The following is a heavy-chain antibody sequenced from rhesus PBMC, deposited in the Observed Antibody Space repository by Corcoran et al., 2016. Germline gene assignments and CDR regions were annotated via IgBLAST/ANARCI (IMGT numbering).Heavy chain of an antibody. CDR1: GGSVSSSNW. CDR2: ISGSSGST. CDR3: ARVKGNYDP. V-gene: IGHV4-65*01. Sequence: QVQLQESGPGLVKPSETLSLTCAVSGGSVSSSNWWSWIRQPPGKGLEWIGYISGSSGSTDYNPTRKSRVTISTDTSKNQFALKLSSVTAADTAVYYCARVKGNYDPWGQGVLVTVSS. D-gene: IGHD4-17*01. J-gene: IGHJ4*01.